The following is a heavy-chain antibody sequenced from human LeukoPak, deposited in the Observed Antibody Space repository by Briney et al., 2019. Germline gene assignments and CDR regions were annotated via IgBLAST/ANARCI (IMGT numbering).Heavy chain of an antibody. Sequence: SETLSLTCTVSGGSISSSSYYWGWIRQPPGKGLEWIGSIYYSGSTYYNPSLKSRVTISVDTSKNQFSLKLSSVTAADTAVYYCARESVEGSSPPIDYWGQGTLVTVSS. D-gene: IGHD6-13*01. CDR1: GGSISSSSYY. CDR3: ARESVEGSSPPIDY. J-gene: IGHJ4*02. CDR2: IYYSGST. V-gene: IGHV4-39*02.